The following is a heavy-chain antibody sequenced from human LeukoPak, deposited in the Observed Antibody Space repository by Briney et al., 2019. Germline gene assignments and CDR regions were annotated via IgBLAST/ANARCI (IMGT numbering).Heavy chain of an antibody. V-gene: IGHV3-20*04. CDR1: GFTFDDYG. J-gene: IGHJ4*02. Sequence: GGSLRLSRAASGFTFDDYGMRWVRQPPGKGREWVSGINWNGGSTGYADSVKGRFTISRDNAKNSLYLQMNSLRAEDTALYYCARAPNGYIVGPDVDWGQGTLVTVSS. D-gene: IGHD1-26*01. CDR3: ARAPNGYIVGPDVD. CDR2: INWNGGST.